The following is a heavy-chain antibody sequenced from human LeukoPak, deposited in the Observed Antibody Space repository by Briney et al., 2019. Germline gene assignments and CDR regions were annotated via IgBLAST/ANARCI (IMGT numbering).Heavy chain of an antibody. CDR2: MNPNSGNT. D-gene: IGHD3-10*01. J-gene: IGHJ4*02. CDR3: ARGRKLMVRGVILVY. Sequence: ASVKVSCKASGYTFTSYDINWVRQATGQGLEWVGWMNPNSGNTGYAQKFQGRVTMTRNTSISTAYMELSSLRSEDTAVYYCARGRKLMVRGVILVYWGQGTLVTVSS. V-gene: IGHV1-8*01. CDR1: GYTFTSYD.